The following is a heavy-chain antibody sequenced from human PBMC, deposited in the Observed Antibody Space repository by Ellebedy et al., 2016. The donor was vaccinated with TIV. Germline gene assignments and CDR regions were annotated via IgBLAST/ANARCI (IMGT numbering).Heavy chain of an antibody. CDR3: ARGFYYDFWSGPDY. D-gene: IGHD3-3*01. CDR1: GGSISSYY. V-gene: IGHV4-4*07. Sequence: SETLSLXXTVSGGSISSYYWSWIRQPAGKGLEWIGRIYTSGSTNYNPSLKSRVTMSVDTSKNQFSLKLSSVTAADTAVYYYARGFYYDFWSGPDYWGQGTLVTVSS. J-gene: IGHJ4*02. CDR2: IYTSGST.